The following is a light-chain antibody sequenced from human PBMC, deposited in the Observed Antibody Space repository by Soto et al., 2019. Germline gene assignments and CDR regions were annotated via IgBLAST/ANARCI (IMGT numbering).Light chain of an antibody. J-gene: IGKJ5*01. V-gene: IGKV4-1*01. CDR1: QSVLYSSNNKNY. Sequence: DIVMNQSPDSLAVSLGERATINCKSSQSVLYSSNNKNYLAWYQQNPGQPPRLLIYWASTRESGVPDRFSGSGSGTDFTLTISSLQAEDVAVYYCQQYYSTLITLGPGTRREIK. CDR3: QQYYSTLIT. CDR2: WAS.